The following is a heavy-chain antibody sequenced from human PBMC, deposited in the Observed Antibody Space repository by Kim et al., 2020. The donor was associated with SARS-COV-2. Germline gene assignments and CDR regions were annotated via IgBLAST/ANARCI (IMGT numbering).Heavy chain of an antibody. J-gene: IGHJ4*02. Sequence: TNYAASLKGRFTISRDNSKNTRYLQMNSLRAEDTAVYYCAKRALSENFFDYWGQGTLVTVSS. V-gene: IGHV3-23*01. D-gene: IGHD2-2*01. CDR3: AKRALSENFFDY. CDR2: T.